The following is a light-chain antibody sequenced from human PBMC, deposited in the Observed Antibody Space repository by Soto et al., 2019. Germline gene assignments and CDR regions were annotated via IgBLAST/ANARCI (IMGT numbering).Light chain of an antibody. CDR1: QSVSSH. Sequence: ESVLTQSPATLFLSPGERATLSCRASQSVSSHLAWYQQKPGQAPRLLIYDASNRATGIPARFSGSGSGTDFTLTISSLEPEDFAVYYCQQRSNWPPWTFGQGTKV. J-gene: IGKJ1*01. CDR3: QQRSNWPPWT. CDR2: DAS. V-gene: IGKV3-11*01.